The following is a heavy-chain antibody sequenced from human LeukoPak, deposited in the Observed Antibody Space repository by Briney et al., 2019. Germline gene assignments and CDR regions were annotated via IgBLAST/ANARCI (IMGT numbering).Heavy chain of an antibody. CDR1: GLTFSRYA. V-gene: IGHV3-23*01. D-gene: IGHD5-18*01. CDR2: ISESGSGT. CDR3: AKDIAQGYTFGSIEQDY. J-gene: IGHJ4*02. Sequence: GGSLRLSCAVSGLTFSRYAMSWVRQAPGKGLEWVSAISESGSGTYYADSLKGRFTISRDNSKDTLSLQMNSLRAEDTAVYYCAKDIAQGYTFGSIEQDYWGQGTLVTVSS.